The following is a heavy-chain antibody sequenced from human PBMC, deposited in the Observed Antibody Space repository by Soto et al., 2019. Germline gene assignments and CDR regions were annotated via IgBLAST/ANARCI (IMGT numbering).Heavy chain of an antibody. V-gene: IGHV3-23*01. D-gene: IGHD6-19*01. CDR2: ISGSGGST. CDR3: AKAGAHMGIAVAGTYTYFDY. Sequence: GGSLRLSCAASGFTFSSYAMSWVRQAPGKGLEWVSAISGSGGSTYYADSVKGRFTISRDNSKNTLYLQMNSLRAEDTAVYYCAKAGAHMGIAVAGTYTYFDYWGQGTLVTVSS. CDR1: GFTFSSYA. J-gene: IGHJ4*02.